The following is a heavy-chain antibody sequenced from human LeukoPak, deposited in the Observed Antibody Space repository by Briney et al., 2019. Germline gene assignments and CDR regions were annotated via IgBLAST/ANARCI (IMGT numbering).Heavy chain of an antibody. D-gene: IGHD6-13*01. Sequence: SETLSLTCSVSGGSINSFYWVWIRQPPGKGLEWIGYIYYSGSTHYNPSLKSRVTISVDRSRNQFSLRLKSVTAADTAVYYCARDLQGSSWSFDPWAREPWSPSPQ. J-gene: IGHJ5*02. CDR3: ARDLQGSSWSFDP. CDR2: IYYSGST. V-gene: IGHV4-59*01. CDR1: GGSINSFY.